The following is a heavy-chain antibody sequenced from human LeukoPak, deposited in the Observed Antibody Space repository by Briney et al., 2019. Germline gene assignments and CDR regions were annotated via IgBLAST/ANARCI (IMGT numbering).Heavy chain of an antibody. CDR3: ARGVYLGNGYYFDY. CDR1: GGSISSYY. D-gene: IGHD2-8*01. Sequence: SETLSLTCTVSGGSISSYYWNWIRQPAGKGLEWIGHIYTSGSTNYNSSLKSRVTMSVDTSKNHFSVKLNSVIAADTAMYYCARGVYLGNGYYFDYWGQGTLVTVSS. J-gene: IGHJ4*02. V-gene: IGHV4-4*07. CDR2: IYTSGST.